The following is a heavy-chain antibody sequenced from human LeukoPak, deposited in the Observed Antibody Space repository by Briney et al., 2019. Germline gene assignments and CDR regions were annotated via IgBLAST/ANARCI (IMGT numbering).Heavy chain of an antibody. J-gene: IGHJ5*02. CDR3: ARVGYYDSSGYYSDWFDP. CDR2: IIPIFGTA. Sequence: SVKVSCKASGGTFSSYAISWVRQAPGQGLEWMGGIIPIFGTANYAQKFQGRVTITTDESTSTAYMELSSLRSEDTAAYYCARVGYYDSSGYYSDWFDPWGQGTLVTVSS. CDR1: GGTFSSYA. V-gene: IGHV1-69*05. D-gene: IGHD3-22*01.